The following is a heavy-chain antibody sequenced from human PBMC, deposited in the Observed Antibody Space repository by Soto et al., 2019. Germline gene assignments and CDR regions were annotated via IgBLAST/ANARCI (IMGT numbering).Heavy chain of an antibody. J-gene: IGHJ6*02. V-gene: IGHV3-48*02. D-gene: IGHD3-9*01. CDR1: GFTFSTYS. CDR2: FICSSIAF. CDR3: GRGGIGTSYYSYGMDV. Sequence: GGSLRLSCAASGFTFSTYSMNWVRQAPGKGLVCFSYFICSSIAFYYAAFVKGRFTISRDNANNSLYLQMNSLRDEDTVFFYCGRGGIGTSYYSYGMDVWGQGTTVTVSS.